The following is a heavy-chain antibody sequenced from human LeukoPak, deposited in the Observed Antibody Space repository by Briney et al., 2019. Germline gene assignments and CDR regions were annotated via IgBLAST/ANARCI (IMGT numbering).Heavy chain of an antibody. CDR2: IYYSGST. V-gene: IGHV4-39*07. J-gene: IGHJ4*02. CDR3: ARVKDGYSSSWYVGRPYFDY. Sequence: SETLSLTCTVSGGSISSSSYYWGWIRQPPGKGLEWIGSIYYSGSTYYNPSLKSRVTVSVDTSKNQFSLKLSSVTAADTAVYYCARVKDGYSSSWYVGRPYFDYWGQGTLVTVSS. D-gene: IGHD6-13*01. CDR1: GGSISSSSYY.